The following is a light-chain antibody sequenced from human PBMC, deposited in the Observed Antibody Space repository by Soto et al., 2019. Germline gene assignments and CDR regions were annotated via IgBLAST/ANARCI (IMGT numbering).Light chain of an antibody. CDR2: GAS. J-gene: IGKJ4*01. V-gene: IGKV3-11*01. CDR1: QSVDSY. CDR3: QKRSNWLT. Sequence: EIILTQFPATLSLSPGERATLSCRASQSVDSYLAWYQQKPGQAPRLLIYGASNRATGIPTRLSGSGSGTDFTFTISSLEAEDFAVYYCQKRSNWLTFGAGTKVDIK.